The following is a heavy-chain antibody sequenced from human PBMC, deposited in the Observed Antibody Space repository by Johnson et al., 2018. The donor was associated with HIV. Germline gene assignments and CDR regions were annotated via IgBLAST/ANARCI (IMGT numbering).Heavy chain of an antibody. CDR1: GFTFSDHY. CDR3: AKVGGYSGYGHLEAFDI. Sequence: VQLVESGGGLVQPGGSLRLSCAASGFTFSDHYMDWVRQAPGKGLEWVGRTRNKANSYTTEYAASVKGRFTISRDDSKNSLYLQMNSLRAEDTALYYCAKVGGYSGYGHLEAFDIWGQGTMVTVSS. V-gene: IGHV3-72*01. CDR2: TRNKANSYTT. D-gene: IGHD5-12*01. J-gene: IGHJ3*02.